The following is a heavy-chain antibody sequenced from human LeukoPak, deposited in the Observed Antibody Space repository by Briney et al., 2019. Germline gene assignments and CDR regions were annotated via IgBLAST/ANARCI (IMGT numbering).Heavy chain of an antibody. Sequence: GGSLRLSCAASGFTFSSYAMSWVRQAPGKGLEWVSAISGSGGSTYYADSVKGRFTTSRDNAKNTLFLQMNSLRAEDTAVYYCTRDFDFSSAIWGQGTLVTVSS. CDR1: GFTFSSYA. D-gene: IGHD3-3*01. CDR2: ISGSGGST. J-gene: IGHJ4*02. V-gene: IGHV3-23*01. CDR3: TRDFDFSSAI.